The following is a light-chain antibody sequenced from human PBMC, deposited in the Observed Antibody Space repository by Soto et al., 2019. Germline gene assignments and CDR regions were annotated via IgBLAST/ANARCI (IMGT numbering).Light chain of an antibody. CDR3: QQYNNWPQLT. V-gene: IGKV3-11*01. CDR2: DAS. Sequence: EIVLTQSPATLSLSPGERATLSCRASQSVSSYLAWYQQKPGQAPRLLIYDASNRATGIPARFSGSGSGTDLTLTISSLEPEDFAVYYCQQYNNWPQLTFGGGTKVDIK. CDR1: QSVSSY. J-gene: IGKJ4*01.